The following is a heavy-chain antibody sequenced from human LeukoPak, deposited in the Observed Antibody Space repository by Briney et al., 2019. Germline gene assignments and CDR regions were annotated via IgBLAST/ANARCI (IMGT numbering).Heavy chain of an antibody. Sequence: TGGSLRLSCAASGFTFSSYAMSWVRQAPGKGLEWVSAISGSGGSTYYADSVKGRFTISRDNSKNTLYLQMNSLRAEDTAVYYCAKMEGFYYGSGSYSLDYWGQGTLVTVSS. CDR3: AKMEGFYYGSGSYSLDY. D-gene: IGHD3-10*01. CDR2: ISGSGGST. J-gene: IGHJ4*02. CDR1: GFTFSSYA. V-gene: IGHV3-23*01.